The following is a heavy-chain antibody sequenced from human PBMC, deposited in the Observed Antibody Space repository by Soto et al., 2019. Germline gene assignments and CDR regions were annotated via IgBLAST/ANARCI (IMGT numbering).Heavy chain of an antibody. CDR2: ISYDGSNK. V-gene: IGHV3-30*18. CDR3: AKDWGYYGSGSFFDY. D-gene: IGHD3-10*01. CDR1: GFTFSSYG. Sequence: QVQLVESGGGVVQPGRSLRLSCAASGFTFSSYGMHWVRQAPGKGLEWVAVISYDGSNKYYADSVKGRFTISRDNSKNTLYLQMNSLRAEDTAVYYCAKDWGYYGSGSFFDYWGQGTLVTVSS. J-gene: IGHJ4*02.